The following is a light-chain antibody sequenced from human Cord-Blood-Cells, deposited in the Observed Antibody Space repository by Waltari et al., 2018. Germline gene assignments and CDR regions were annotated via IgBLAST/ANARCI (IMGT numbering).Light chain of an antibody. CDR3: QQYNSYS. CDR1: QSISSW. CDR2: TAS. Sequence: DIQMTQSPSTLSASVGDRVTITCRASQSISSWLAWYQQNPGKAPKLLIYTASSLESGVPSRVSGSGSGTEFTHTISSLQPDDFATYYCQQYNSYSFGQGTKLEIK. V-gene: IGKV1-5*03. J-gene: IGKJ2*01.